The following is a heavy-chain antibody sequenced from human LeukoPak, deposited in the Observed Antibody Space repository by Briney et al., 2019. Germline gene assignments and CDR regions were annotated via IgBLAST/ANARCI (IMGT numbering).Heavy chain of an antibody. Sequence: PSETLSPTCAVSGYSISSGYYWGWIRQPPGKGLEWIGSIYHSGSTYYNPSLKSRVTISVHTSKNQFSLKLTSVTAADTAVYFCARRVVTIGDDAFDIWGQGTMVTVSS. CDR3: ARRVVTIGDDAFDI. CDR1: GYSISSGYY. J-gene: IGHJ3*02. D-gene: IGHD3-22*01. V-gene: IGHV4-38-2*01. CDR2: IYHSGST.